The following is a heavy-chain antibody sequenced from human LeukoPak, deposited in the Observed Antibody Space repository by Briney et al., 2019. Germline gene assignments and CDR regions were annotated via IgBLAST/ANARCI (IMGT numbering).Heavy chain of an antibody. CDR3: ARVDWMIGAFDI. CDR1: GFTVSSNF. CDR2: IYSGGST. D-gene: IGHD3-22*01. Sequence: PGGSLRLSCAASGFTVSSNFLSWVRQAPGKGLEWVSVIYSGGSTDYADSVKGRFTISRDNSKNTLYLQMNSLRAEDTAVYYCARVDWMIGAFDIWGQGTMVTVSS. V-gene: IGHV3-66*01. J-gene: IGHJ3*02.